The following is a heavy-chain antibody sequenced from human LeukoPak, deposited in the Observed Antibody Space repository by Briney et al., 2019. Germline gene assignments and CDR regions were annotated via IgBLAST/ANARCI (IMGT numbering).Heavy chain of an antibody. V-gene: IGHV3-64D*06. Sequence: LPGGSLRLSCSASGFIFSTYTMYWVRQAPGKGLESVSVINGDGRTTYYIDSVKGRFTISRDNSKNTLYLQMSSLRADDTAVYYCVGDQVDDTGYLRWGQGTRVTVSA. CDR2: INGDGRTT. J-gene: IGHJ4*02. CDR1: GFIFSTYT. D-gene: IGHD5-12*01. CDR3: VGDQVDDTGYLR.